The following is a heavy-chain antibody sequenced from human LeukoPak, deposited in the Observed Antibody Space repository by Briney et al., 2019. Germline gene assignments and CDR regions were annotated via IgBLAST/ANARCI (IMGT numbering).Heavy chain of an antibody. CDR2: ISSSSSYI. CDR3: ARDSLYYDSSGYSDY. D-gene: IGHD3-22*01. J-gene: IGHJ4*02. CDR1: GFTFSSYS. V-gene: IGHV3-21*01. Sequence: GGSLRLSCAASGFTFSSYSMNWVRQAPGKGLEWVSSISSSSSYIYYADSVKGRFTISRDNAKNSLYLQMNSLRAEDTAVYYCARDSLYYDSSGYSDYWGQGTLVTVSS.